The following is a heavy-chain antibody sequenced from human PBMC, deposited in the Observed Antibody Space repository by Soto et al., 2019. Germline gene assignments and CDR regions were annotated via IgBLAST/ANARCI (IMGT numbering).Heavy chain of an antibody. V-gene: IGHV4-31*03. CDR2: IYYSGIT. J-gene: IGHJ4*02. D-gene: IGHD3-3*01. CDR3: ARAQTIFGIITVFDY. CDR1: VGSINIGGYY. Sequence: TLSVTCTFSVGSINIGGYYWSWIRQHPGKGLEWIGYIYYSGITYYNPSLKSRVTISVDTSKNQFSLKLTSVTAADTAVYFCARAQTIFGIITVFDYWGQGTLVTVSS.